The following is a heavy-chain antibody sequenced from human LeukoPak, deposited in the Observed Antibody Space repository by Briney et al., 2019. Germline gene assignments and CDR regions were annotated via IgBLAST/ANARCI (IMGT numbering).Heavy chain of an antibody. Sequence: GGSLRLSCAASGFTFSSYAVSWVRQAPGKGLEWVSAIRGSGGSTYYADSVKGRFTISRDNSKNTLYLQMNSLRAEDTAVYYCAKGRITMVRGTRDLDYWGQGTLVTVSS. D-gene: IGHD3-10*01. V-gene: IGHV3-23*01. J-gene: IGHJ4*02. CDR3: AKGRITMVRGTRDLDY. CDR2: IRGSGGST. CDR1: GFTFSSYA.